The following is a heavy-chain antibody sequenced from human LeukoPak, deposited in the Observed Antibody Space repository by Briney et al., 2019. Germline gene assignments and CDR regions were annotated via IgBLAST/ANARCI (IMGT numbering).Heavy chain of an antibody. V-gene: IGHV1-46*01. D-gene: IGHD6-19*01. CDR1: GYTFTSYY. CDR3: VGNPYRCSSGWPVDC. J-gene: IGHJ4*02. CDR2: INPSCAST. Sequence: SSVKVSCKSSGYTFTSYYMHWVRHPPAPGLEWVGIINPSCASTSNAQKFQGSVTMTRDMSTSTVYMELSNLRSEDTAVYYCVGNPYRCSSGWPVDCWGQGTLVTV.